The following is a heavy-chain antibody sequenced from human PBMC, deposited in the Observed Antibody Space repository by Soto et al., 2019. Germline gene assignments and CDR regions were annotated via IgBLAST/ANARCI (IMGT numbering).Heavy chain of an antibody. CDR1: GFTFSSYG. CDR2: IWYDGSNK. V-gene: IGHV3-33*06. J-gene: IGHJ1*01. Sequence: PGGSLRLSCAASGFTFSSYGMHWVRQAPGKGLEWVAVIWYDGSNKYYADSVKGRFTISRDNSKNTLYLQMNSLRAEDTAVYYCAKGAPHSSGWYRYFQHWGQGTLVTVSS. CDR3: AKGAPHSSGWYRYFQH. D-gene: IGHD6-19*01.